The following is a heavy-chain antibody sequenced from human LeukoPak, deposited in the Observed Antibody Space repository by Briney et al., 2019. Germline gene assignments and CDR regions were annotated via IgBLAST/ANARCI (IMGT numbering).Heavy chain of an antibody. V-gene: IGHV3-53*04. CDR1: GFTFSRYT. CDR2: IYSGGST. Sequence: GGSLRLSCAASGFTFSRYTMNWVRQAPGKGLEWVSVIYSGGSTYYADSVKGRFTISRHNSKNTLYLQMNSLRAEDTAVYYCASPSYSSSWYRYYYYYGMDVWGQGTTVTVSS. CDR3: ASPSYSSSWYRYYYYYGMDV. J-gene: IGHJ6*02. D-gene: IGHD6-13*01.